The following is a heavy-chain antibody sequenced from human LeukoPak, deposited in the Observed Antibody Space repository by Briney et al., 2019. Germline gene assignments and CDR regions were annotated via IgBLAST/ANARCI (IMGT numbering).Heavy chain of an antibody. D-gene: IGHD2-2*01. CDR3: AKDGAASGKYQLLSSFDY. Sequence: GGSLRLSCAASGFTFSSYGMHWVRQAPGKGLEWVAVIWYDGSNKYYADSVKGRFTSSRDNSKNTLYVQMNSLRAEDTAVYYCAKDGAASGKYQLLSSFDYWGQGTLVTVSS. CDR2: IWYDGSNK. J-gene: IGHJ4*02. V-gene: IGHV3-33*06. CDR1: GFTFSSYG.